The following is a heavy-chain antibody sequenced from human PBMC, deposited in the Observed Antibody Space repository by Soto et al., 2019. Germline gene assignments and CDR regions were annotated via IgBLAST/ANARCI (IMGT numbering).Heavy chain of an antibody. V-gene: IGHV5-51*01. CDR3: ARESTGQFDY. CDR1: GYSFTSYW. CDR2: IYRSNYT. Sequence: EVQLVQSGAEVKKPGESLKISCKGFGYSFTSYWIGWVRQMPGKGLEWMGIIYRSNYTRYSPSFQGQVTISADTSISTVYLQWDSLKASDTAIYHCARESTGQFDYWGQGTQVTVSS. J-gene: IGHJ4*02. D-gene: IGHD2-2*01.